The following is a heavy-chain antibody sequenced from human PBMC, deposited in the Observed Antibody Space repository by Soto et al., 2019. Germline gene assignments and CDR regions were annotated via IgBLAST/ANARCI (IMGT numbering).Heavy chain of an antibody. CDR2: INHSGST. D-gene: IGHD6-19*01. Sequence: SDTLSLASAICGGCFSGYYGNWIRQPPGKGLEWIGEINHSGSTNYNPSLKSRVTISVDTSKNQFSLKLSSVTAADTAVYYCARSRQWLVMGGELNWFDPWGQGTLVTVSS. CDR1: GGCFSGYY. CDR3: ARSRQWLVMGGELNWFDP. V-gene: IGHV4-34*01. J-gene: IGHJ5*02.